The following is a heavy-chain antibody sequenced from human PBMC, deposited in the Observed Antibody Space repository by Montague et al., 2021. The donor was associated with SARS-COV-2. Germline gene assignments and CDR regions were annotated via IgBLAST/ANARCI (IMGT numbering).Heavy chain of an antibody. CDR2: IKQRGST. CDR3: ARGHLSVSTIVVVFTSASYYFDY. J-gene: IGHJ4*02. CDR1: GGSFGDDH. Sequence: SETLSLTCAVYGGSFGDDHWSWIRQPPGKGLEWIGDIKQRGSTNYNPSLKSRVTISVDTSKNQFSLKLTPVTAADTAVYFCARGHLSVSTIVVVFTSASYYFDYWGRGAQVTVSS. V-gene: IGHV4-34*01. D-gene: IGHD3-22*01.